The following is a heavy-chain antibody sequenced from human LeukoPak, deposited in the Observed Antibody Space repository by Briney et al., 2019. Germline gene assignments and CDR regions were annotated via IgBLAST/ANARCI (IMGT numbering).Heavy chain of an antibody. CDR2: IYYSGST. J-gene: IGHJ4*02. D-gene: IGHD5-12*01. V-gene: IGHV4-39*07. CDR3: ARAALRSPLTYFDY. Sequence: SETLSLTCTVSGGSISSGNYYWGWIRQPPGKGLEWIGSIYYSGSTYYNPSLKSRVTISVDTSKNRFSLKLSSVTAADTAVYYCARAALRSPLTYFDYWGQGTLITVSS. CDR1: GGSISSGNYY.